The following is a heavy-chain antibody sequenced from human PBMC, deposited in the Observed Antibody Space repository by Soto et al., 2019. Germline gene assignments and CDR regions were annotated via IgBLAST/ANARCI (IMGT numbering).Heavy chain of an antibody. CDR3: AADPSGYSSSRLYH. J-gene: IGHJ5*02. CDR2: ISAYNGNT. V-gene: IGHV1-18*01. D-gene: IGHD6-13*01. Sequence: QVQLVQSGAEVKKPGASVKVSCKASGYTFTSYGISWVRQAPGQGLEWMGWISAYNGNTNYAQKLQGRVTMTTPPSTSTAYMELRRLRSDDTAVYYCAADPSGYSSSRLYHWGQGTLVIVSS. CDR1: GYTFTSYG.